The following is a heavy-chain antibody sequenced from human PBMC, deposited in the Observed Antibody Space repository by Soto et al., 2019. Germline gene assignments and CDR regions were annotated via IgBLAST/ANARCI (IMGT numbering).Heavy chain of an antibody. D-gene: IGHD1-26*01. J-gene: IGHJ6*02. CDR3: AKAGVGATAWTYYYYGMDV. CDR2: ISGSGGST. CDR1: GFTFSSYA. Sequence: GGSLRLSCAASGFTFSSYAMSWVRQAPGKGLEWVSAISGSGGSTYYADSVKGRFTISRDNSKNTLYLQMNSLRAEDTAVYYCAKAGVGATAWTYYYYGMDVWGQGTTVTVSS. V-gene: IGHV3-23*01.